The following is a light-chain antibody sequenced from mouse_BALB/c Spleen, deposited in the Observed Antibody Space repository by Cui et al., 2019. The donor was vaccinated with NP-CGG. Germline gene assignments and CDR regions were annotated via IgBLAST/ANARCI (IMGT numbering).Light chain of an antibody. Sequence: QAVVTQESALTTSPGGTVIFTCRSSTGAVTTSNYANWIQEKPDHLFTGLIGGTRNRAPGVPVRFSGSRIGDKAALTITGAKTEDDAMYFCALWYSTHWVFGGGTKLTVL. CDR1: TGAVTTSNY. V-gene: IGLV2*02. J-gene: IGLJ1*01. CDR3: ALWYSTHWV. CDR2: GTR.